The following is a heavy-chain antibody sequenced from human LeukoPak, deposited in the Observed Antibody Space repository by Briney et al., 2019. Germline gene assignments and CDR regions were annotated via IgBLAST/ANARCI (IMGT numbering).Heavy chain of an antibody. J-gene: IGHJ5*02. V-gene: IGHV4-30-4*01. CDR1: GGSISSGDYC. CDR3: ARRSTVAGTYWFDP. CDR2: IYYSGST. D-gene: IGHD6-19*01. Sequence: SETLSLTCTVSGGSISSGDYCWSWIRQPPGKGLEWIGYIYYSGSTYYNPSLKSRVTISVDTSKNQFSLKLSSVTAADTAVYYCARRSTVAGTYWFDPWGQGTLVTVSS.